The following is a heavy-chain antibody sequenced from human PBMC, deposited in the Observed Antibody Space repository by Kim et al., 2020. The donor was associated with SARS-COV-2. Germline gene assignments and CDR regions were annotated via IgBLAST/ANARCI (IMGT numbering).Heavy chain of an antibody. V-gene: IGHV3-53*04. Sequence: GGSLRLSCAASGFTVSSNYMSWVRQAPGKGLEWVSVIYSGGSTYYADSVKGRFTISRHNSKNTLYLQMNSLRAEDTAVYYCARVGLAVEHDAFDIWGQGTMVTVSS. CDR1: GFTVSSNY. J-gene: IGHJ3*02. CDR3: ARVGLAVEHDAFDI. CDR2: IYSGGST.